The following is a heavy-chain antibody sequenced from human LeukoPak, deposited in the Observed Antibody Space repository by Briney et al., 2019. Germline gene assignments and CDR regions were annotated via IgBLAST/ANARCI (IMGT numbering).Heavy chain of an antibody. D-gene: IGHD1-26*01. CDR1: GYAFTSYY. CDR3: ARELPQGGSYPSSIGY. CDR2: INPSGGST. Sequence: ASVKHPCKASGYAFTSYYMHWVREAPGQGLEWMGIINPSGGSTSYAQKFQGRVTMTRDMSTSTVYMELSSLRSEDTAVYYCARELPQGGSYPSSIGYWGQGTLVTVSS. V-gene: IGHV1-46*01. J-gene: IGHJ4*02.